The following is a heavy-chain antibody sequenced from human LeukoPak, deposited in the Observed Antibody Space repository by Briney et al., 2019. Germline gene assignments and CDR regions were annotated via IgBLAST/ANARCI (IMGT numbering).Heavy chain of an antibody. J-gene: IGHJ2*01. CDR3: ARVGDHFHWDLDL. Sequence: GGSLTLSCEASGFTVATKYMNWVRQAPGKGLEWVSILYSGDTTYYSDSVKGRFTVSRDSSKNTLYLHINSLRAEDTAVYYCARVGDHFHWDLDLWGRGALVTASS. D-gene: IGHD3-3*02. CDR2: LYSGDTT. CDR1: GFTVATKY. V-gene: IGHV3-53*01.